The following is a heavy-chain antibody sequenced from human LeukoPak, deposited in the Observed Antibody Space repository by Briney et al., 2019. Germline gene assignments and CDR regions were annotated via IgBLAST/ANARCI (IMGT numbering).Heavy chain of an antibody. D-gene: IGHD3-16*01. J-gene: IGHJ4*02. CDR1: GGSISSSSYY. Sequence: NASETLSLTCTVSGGSISSSSYYWGWIRQPPGKGLEWIGSIYYSGSTNYNPSLKSRVTISVDTSKNQFSLKLSSVTAADTAVYYCARGRGLVSRGDFDYWGQGTLVTVSS. CDR2: IYYSGST. V-gene: IGHV4-39*07. CDR3: ARGRGLVSRGDFDY.